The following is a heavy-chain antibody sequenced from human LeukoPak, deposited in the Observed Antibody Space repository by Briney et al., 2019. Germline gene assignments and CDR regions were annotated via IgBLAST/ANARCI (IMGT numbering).Heavy chain of an antibody. CDR1: VCTFSSYA. V-gene: IGHV1-69*13. Sequence: GSSVNVSLKSSVCTFSSYAISWLRQAPGQGLEWMGVIIPNFGTANYPQKFQGSVTITADESTSTAYMELRSLRSEDTRVYYCVRLLGYCSCTSCSGSVYWGQGTLVTVSS. J-gene: IGHJ4*02. CDR2: IIPNFGTA. D-gene: IGHD2-2*01. CDR3: VRLLGYCSCTSCSGSVY.